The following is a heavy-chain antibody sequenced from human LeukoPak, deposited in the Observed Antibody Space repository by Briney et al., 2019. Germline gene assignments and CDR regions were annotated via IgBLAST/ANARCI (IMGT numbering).Heavy chain of an antibody. CDR2: INSDGSST. CDR1: GFTFSSYW. J-gene: IGHJ4*02. Sequence: PGGSLRLSCGASGFTFSSYWMHWVRQAPGKGLVWVSRINSDGSSTSYADSVKGRFTISRDNAKNTLYLQMNSLRAEDTAVYYCVYSGSYFGVYWGQGTLVTVSS. V-gene: IGHV3-74*01. CDR3: VYSGSYFGVY. D-gene: IGHD1-26*01.